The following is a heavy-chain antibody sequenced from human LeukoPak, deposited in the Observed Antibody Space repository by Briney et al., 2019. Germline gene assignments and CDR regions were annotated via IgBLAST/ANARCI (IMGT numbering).Heavy chain of an antibody. CDR1: GYTLTELS. D-gene: IGHD1-26*01. CDR3: AAVFIVGTSRHAFDI. CDR2: FDPEDGET. J-gene: IGHJ3*02. Sequence: EASVKVSCKVSGYTLTELSMHWVRQAPGKGLEWMGGFDPEDGETIYAQKFQGRVTMTEDTSTDTAYMELSSLRSEDTAVYYCAAVFIVGTSRHAFDIWGQGTMVTVSS. V-gene: IGHV1-24*01.